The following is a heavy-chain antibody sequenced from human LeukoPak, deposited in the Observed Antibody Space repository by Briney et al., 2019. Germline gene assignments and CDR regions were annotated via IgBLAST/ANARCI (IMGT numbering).Heavy chain of an antibody. CDR1: GYSISSGYY. CDR3: ARARGYSYGYLDY. J-gene: IGHJ4*02. CDR2: IYHSGRT. Sequence: SETLSLTCAVSGYSISSGYYWGWIRQPPGKGLEWIGSIYHSGRTYYNPSLKGRVTISVDTSKNQFSLKLSSVTAADTAVYYCARARGYSYGYLDYWGQGTLVTVSS. V-gene: IGHV4-38-2*01. D-gene: IGHD5-18*01.